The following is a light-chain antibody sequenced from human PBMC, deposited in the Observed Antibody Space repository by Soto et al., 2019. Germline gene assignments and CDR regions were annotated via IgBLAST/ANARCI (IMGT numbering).Light chain of an antibody. Sequence: DIQITQSPSSLSASIGDRVTITCRATEGINNYLAWFQQKPGKVPKLLIYAASTLQSGVPSRFSGSGSGTEFTLTISSLQPEDFATYYCQQLNSYPLTFGGGTKVDIK. CDR3: QQLNSYPLT. V-gene: IGKV1-27*01. CDR1: EGINNY. J-gene: IGKJ4*01. CDR2: AAS.